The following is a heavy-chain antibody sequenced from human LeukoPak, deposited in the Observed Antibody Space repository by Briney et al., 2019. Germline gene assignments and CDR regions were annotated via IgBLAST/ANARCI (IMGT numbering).Heavy chain of an antibody. V-gene: IGHV3-74*01. CDR2: INSDGSST. CDR1: GFTFSSYW. CDR3: ARGRLGYYFDY. D-gene: IGHD6-25*01. Sequence: PGGSLRLSCAASGFTFSSYWMHWVRHAPGKGLVWVSRINSDGSSTNYADSVKGRFTISRDNAKNTLYLQMNSLRAEDTAVYYCARGRLGYYFDYWGQGTLVTVSS. J-gene: IGHJ4*02.